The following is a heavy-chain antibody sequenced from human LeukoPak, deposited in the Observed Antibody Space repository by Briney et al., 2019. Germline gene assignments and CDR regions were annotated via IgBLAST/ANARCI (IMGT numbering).Heavy chain of an antibody. CDR3: ARDGYNPIDY. J-gene: IGHJ4*02. D-gene: IGHD5-24*01. CDR1: GGSISSSSYY. Sequence: PSETLSLTCTVPGGSISSSSYYWGWIRQSPGKWLEWIGNIYYSGSTYYSPSLKSRVTISVDTSKNQFSLKLSSVTAADTAVYYCARDGYNPIDYWGQGTLVTVSS. V-gene: IGHV4-39*02. CDR2: IYYSGST.